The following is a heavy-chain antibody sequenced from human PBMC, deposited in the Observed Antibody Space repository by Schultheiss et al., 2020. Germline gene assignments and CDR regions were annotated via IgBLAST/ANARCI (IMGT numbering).Heavy chain of an antibody. CDR2: IYYSGST. Sequence: SQTLSLTCTVSGGSISSYYWSWIRQPPGKGLEWIGYIYYSGSTYYNPSLKSRVTISVDTSKNQFSLKLSSVTAADTAVYYCARVGITMVRGVIPGGMDVWGQGTTVTGYS. V-gene: IGHV4-59*06. J-gene: IGHJ6*02. D-gene: IGHD3-10*01. CDR3: ARVGITMVRGVIPGGMDV. CDR1: GGSISSYY.